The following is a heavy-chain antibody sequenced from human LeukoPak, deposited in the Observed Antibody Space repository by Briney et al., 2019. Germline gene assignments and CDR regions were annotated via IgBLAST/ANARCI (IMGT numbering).Heavy chain of an antibody. CDR1: GFTFSSYW. D-gene: IGHD6-19*01. CDR2: IKQDGSEK. V-gene: IGHV3-7*01. Sequence: GGSLRLSCAASGFTFSSYWMSWVRQAPGKGLEWVANIKQDGSEKYYVDSVKGRFTISRDNAKNSLYLQMNSLRAEDTAVYYCARDLTTPLFSSGWSWDYWGQGTLVTVSS. CDR3: ARDLTTPLFSSGWSWDY. J-gene: IGHJ4*02.